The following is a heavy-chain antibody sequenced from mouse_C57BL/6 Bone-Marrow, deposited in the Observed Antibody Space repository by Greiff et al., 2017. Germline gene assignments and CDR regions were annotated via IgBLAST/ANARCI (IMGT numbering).Heavy chain of an antibody. Sequence: VQLQQSGAELVKPGASVKISCKASGYTFTDYYINWVKQRPGQGLEWIGKIGPGSGSTYYTEKFTGKGTLTADKSSSTAYMQLSSLTSEDSAVYFWARSYCYGSLADWGKGTLVTVSA. CDR1: GYTFTDYY. J-gene: IGHJ3*01. D-gene: IGHD1-1*01. CDR3: ARSYCYGSLAD. V-gene: IGHV1-77*01. CDR2: IGPGSGST.